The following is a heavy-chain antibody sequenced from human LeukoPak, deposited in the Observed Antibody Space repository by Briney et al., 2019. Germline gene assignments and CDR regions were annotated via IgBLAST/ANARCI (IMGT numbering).Heavy chain of an antibody. CDR3: ARGIDYSYYFDY. CDR1: GGSISSGSYY. Sequence: SETLSLTCTVSGGSISSGSYYWSWIRQPAGKGLEWIGRIYTSGSTNYNPSLKSRVTISVDTSKNQFSLKLSSVTAADTAVYYCARGIDYSYYFDYWGQGTLVTVSS. V-gene: IGHV4-61*02. J-gene: IGHJ4*02. D-gene: IGHD2-15*01. CDR2: IYTSGST.